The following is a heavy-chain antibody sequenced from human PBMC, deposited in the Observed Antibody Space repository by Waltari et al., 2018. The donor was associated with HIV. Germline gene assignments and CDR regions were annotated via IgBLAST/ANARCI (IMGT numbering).Heavy chain of an antibody. J-gene: IGHJ3*01. Sequence: EVQLVETGGGFIQPGGTLRLSCAVPAFRVSDYYMSWIRPAPGKGLEWVSILYGVDGTYYADSVKGRFTISRDNSKSTVFLQMNSLRVEDTAMYFCARIGAATGNVHAFDLWGLGTMVNVFS. V-gene: IGHV3-53*02. CDR1: AFRVSDYY. CDR3: ARIGAATGNVHAFDL. D-gene: IGHD1-1*01. CDR2: LYGVDGT.